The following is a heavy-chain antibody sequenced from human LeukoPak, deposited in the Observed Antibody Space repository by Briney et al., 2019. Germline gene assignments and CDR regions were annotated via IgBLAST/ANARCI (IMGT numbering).Heavy chain of an antibody. J-gene: IGHJ4*02. CDR1: GFTFSSYE. CDR2: ISSSGSTI. V-gene: IGHV3-48*03. D-gene: IGHD3-3*01. CDR3: AMTLWSGYYNY. Sequence: AGGSLSLSCAASGFTFSSYEMNWVRQAPGKGLEWVSYISSSGSTIYYADSVKGRFTISRGNAKNSLYLQMNSLRAEGTAVYYCAMTLWSGYYNYWGQGTLVTVSS.